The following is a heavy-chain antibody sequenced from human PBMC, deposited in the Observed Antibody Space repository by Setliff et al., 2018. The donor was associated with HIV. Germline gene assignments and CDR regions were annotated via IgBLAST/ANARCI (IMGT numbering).Heavy chain of an antibody. CDR2: ISAYNGNT. V-gene: IGHV1-18*01. Sequence: ASVKVSCKASGYTFINYGISWVRQAPGQGLEWMGWISAYNGNTNYAQQLQGRVTMTTDTSTSTAYMELRSLRSDDTAVYYCARDGYYYDGSAYSTFDYWGRGTLVTVSS. CDR1: GYTFINYG. CDR3: ARDGYYYDGSAYSTFDY. J-gene: IGHJ4*02. D-gene: IGHD3-22*01.